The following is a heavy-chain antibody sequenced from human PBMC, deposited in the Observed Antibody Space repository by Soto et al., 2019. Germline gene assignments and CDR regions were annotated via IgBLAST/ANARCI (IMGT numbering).Heavy chain of an antibody. V-gene: IGHV3-74*01. CDR1: GFDFSNTW. CDR2: INSDGSSI. Sequence: GGSLRLSCSTSGFDFSNTWIHWVRQVPGQGLVWVSRINSDGSSIIYADSVKGRFTLSRDNAKNTVHLQMSSLRVEDTAVYYCAKDWYHTINSWGEGIPVTVSS. D-gene: IGHD1-20*01. CDR3: AKDWYHTINS. J-gene: IGHJ4*02.